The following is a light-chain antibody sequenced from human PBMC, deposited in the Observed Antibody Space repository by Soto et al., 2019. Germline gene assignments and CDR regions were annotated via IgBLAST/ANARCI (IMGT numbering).Light chain of an antibody. V-gene: IGLV2-14*01. CDR2: DVS. CDR3: SSNTSSSTPLYV. CDR1: SSDVGGYNY. J-gene: IGLJ1*01. Sequence: QSALTQPASVSGSPGQSITISCTGTSSDVGGYNYVSWYQQHPGKAPKLMIYDVSNRPSGVSNRFSGSKSGNTASLTISGLQAEDEADNYCSSNTSSSTPLYVVGTGTKVTV.